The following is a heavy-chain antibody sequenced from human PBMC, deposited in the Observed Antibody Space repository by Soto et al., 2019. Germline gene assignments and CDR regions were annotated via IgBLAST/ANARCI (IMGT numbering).Heavy chain of an antibody. CDR1: GFTVSSNY. V-gene: IGHV3-66*01. CDR2: IYSGGST. D-gene: IGHD4-4*01. Sequence: EVQLVESGGGLVQPGGSLRLSCAASGFTVSSNYMSWVRQAPGKGLEWVSVIYSGGSTYYADSVKGRFTISRDNSKNTLYLQMNSLRAEDTAVYYCARDLELRDYSNYYYYCYMDVWGKGTTVTVSS. CDR3: ARDLELRDYSNYYYYCYMDV. J-gene: IGHJ6*03.